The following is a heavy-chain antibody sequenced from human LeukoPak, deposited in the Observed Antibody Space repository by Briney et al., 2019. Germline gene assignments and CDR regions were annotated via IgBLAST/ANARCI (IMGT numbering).Heavy chain of an antibody. D-gene: IGHD3-22*01. CDR1: GGTFTSYA. J-gene: IGHJ3*02. V-gene: IGHV1-69*05. Sequence: GASVKVSCKASGGTFTSYAISWVRQAPGQGLEWMGGIIPIFGTANYAQKFQGRVTITTDASTSTAYMELSSLRSEDTAVYYCARADLYCETSGYGLGDAFEIWAQGTMVTVSS. CDR3: ARADLYCETSGYGLGDAFEI. CDR2: IIPIFGTA.